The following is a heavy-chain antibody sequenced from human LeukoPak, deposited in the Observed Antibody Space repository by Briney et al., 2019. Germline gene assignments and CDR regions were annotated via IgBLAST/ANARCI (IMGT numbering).Heavy chain of an antibody. CDR2: ISNDGSNG. CDR3: ARAFSTTASDY. CDR1: GFTFSTYA. V-gene: IGHV3-30*04. Sequence: GGSLRLSCAASGFTFSTYAMNWVRQAPGKGLEWVAVISNDGSNGYYGDSVKGRFTISRDNSKNTLYLQMNSVRAEDMAIYYCARAFSTTASDYWGQGTLVTVSS. D-gene: IGHD4-17*01. J-gene: IGHJ4*02.